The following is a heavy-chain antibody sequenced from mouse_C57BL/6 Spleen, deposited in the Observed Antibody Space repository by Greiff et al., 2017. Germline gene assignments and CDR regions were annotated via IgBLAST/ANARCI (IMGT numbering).Heavy chain of an antibody. Sequence: EVQLQQSGPGMVKPSQSLSLTCTVTGYSITSGYDWHWIRHFPGNKLEWMGYICYSGSTNYNPSLKSRISITHDTSKNPFVLKLNSVTTEDTATYYCARAYSNYWGYYEGWGTGTTVTVSS. J-gene: IGHJ1*03. D-gene: IGHD2-5*01. V-gene: IGHV3-1*01. CDR1: GYSITSGYD. CDR2: ICYSGST. CDR3: ARAYSNYWGYYEG.